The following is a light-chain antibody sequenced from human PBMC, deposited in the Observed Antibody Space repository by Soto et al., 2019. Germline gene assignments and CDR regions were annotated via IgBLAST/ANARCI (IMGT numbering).Light chain of an antibody. J-gene: IGLJ3*02. V-gene: IGLV2-14*01. CDR1: SSDVGGYKF. CDR2: EVN. Sequence: QSVLTQPASVSASPGQSITISCTGTSSDVGGYKFVSWYQHHPGKAPKLMIYEVNNRPSGVSNRFSGSKSGNTASLTISGLQAEDEADYYCCSYTGANTWVFGGGTKLTVL. CDR3: CSYTGANTWV.